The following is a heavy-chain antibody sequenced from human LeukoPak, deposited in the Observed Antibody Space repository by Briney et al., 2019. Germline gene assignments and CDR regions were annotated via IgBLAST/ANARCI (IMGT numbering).Heavy chain of an antibody. CDR2: ISGSGDNT. V-gene: IGHV3-23*01. CDR3: AKDLDYYGSGSYYAIFDY. CDR1: GFTFSSFA. D-gene: IGHD3-10*01. J-gene: IGHJ4*02. Sequence: GGSLRLSCAASGFTFSSFAMSWVRQAPGKGLEWVSTISGSGDNTNYADSVKGRFTFSRDNSKNTLYLQMNSLRAEDTAVYYCAKDLDYYGSGSYYAIFDYWGQGTLVTVSS.